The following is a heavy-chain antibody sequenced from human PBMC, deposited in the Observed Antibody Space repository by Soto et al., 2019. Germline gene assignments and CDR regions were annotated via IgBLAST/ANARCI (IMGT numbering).Heavy chain of an antibody. J-gene: IGHJ4*02. CDR3: VALAR. CDR1: GYTFINYD. CDR2: LTPSTGNT. D-gene: IGHD6-6*01. V-gene: IGHV1-8*01. Sequence: ASVKVSCKPSGYTFINYDINWVRQATGQGPEWMGFLTPSTGNTGYARRFQGRLTLTSDTSTGTAYVELRGLTSADTAVYYCVALARWGQGSLVTVSS.